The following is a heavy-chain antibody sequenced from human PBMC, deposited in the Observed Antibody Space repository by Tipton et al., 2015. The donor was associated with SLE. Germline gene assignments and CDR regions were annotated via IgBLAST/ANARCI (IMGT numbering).Heavy chain of an antibody. D-gene: IGHD4-11*01. J-gene: IGHJ6*03. V-gene: IGHV4-34*01. CDR1: GGSFSGYY. CDR2: INHSGGT. Sequence: LRLSCAVYGGSFSGYYWSWIRQPPGKGLEWIGEINHSGGTNYNPSLKSRVTISVDTSKKQFSLKLNSVTAADTAVYYCARAPRLGKDYFYFFYLGVWGQGTPGPVSS. CDR3: ARAPRLGKDYFYFFYLGV.